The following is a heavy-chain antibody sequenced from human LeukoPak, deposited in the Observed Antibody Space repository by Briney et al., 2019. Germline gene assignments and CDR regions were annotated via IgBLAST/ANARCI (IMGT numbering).Heavy chain of an antibody. V-gene: IGHV1-8*01. J-gene: IGHJ5*02. Sequence: ASVKVSCKASGYTFTSYDINWVRQATGQGLEWMGWMNPNSGNTGYAQKFQGRVTMTRNTSISTAYMELSSLRSEDTAVYYCARELRFLEWSQRANNWFDPWGQGTLVTVSS. D-gene: IGHD3-3*01. CDR2: MNPNSGNT. CDR3: ARELRFLEWSQRANNWFDP. CDR1: GYTFTSYD.